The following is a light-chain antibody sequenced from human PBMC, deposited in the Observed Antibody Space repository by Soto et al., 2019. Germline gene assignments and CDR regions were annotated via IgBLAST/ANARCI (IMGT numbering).Light chain of an antibody. CDR3: QQFNNWPPWT. CDR1: QNVGNK. Sequence: EIVMTQYPATLSVSPGERATLSCRASQNVGNKLVWYQQKPGQAPRLLIYGASTRAGGIPDRFSGSGCGTEFFLPISGLQPDDFLAYYCQQFNNWPPWTFGQGTKVDIK. CDR2: GAS. V-gene: IGKV3-15*01. J-gene: IGKJ1*01.